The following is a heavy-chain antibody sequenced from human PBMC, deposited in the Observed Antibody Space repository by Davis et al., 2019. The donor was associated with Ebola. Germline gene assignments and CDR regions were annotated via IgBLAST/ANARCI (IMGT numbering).Heavy chain of an antibody. CDR1: GYTFTSYY. D-gene: IGHD3-10*01. CDR2: INPSGGST. CDR3: ARARVWFGELLYTGFWFDP. Sequence: ASVKVSCKASGYTFTSYYMHWARQAPGQGLEWMGIINPSGGSTSYAQKFQGRVTMTRDTSTSTVYMELSSLRSEDTAVYYCARARVWFGELLYTGFWFDPWGQGTLVTVSS. V-gene: IGHV1-46*01. J-gene: IGHJ5*02.